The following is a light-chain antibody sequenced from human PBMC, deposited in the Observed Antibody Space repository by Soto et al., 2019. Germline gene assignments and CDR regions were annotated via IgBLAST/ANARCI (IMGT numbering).Light chain of an antibody. CDR3: SSFTRSNSYV. CDR2: DVS. J-gene: IGLJ1*01. Sequence: QSALTQPASVSGSPGQSITISCTGTSSDVGAYHYVSGYQQHPGKVPKLMIYDVSDRPSGVSNRFSGSKSGNTASLTISGLQAEDEADYYCSSFTRSNSYVFGTGTKVTVL. CDR1: SSDVGAYHY. V-gene: IGLV2-14*03.